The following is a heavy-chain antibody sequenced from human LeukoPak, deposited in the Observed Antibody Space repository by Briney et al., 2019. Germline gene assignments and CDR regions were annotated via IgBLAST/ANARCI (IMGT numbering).Heavy chain of an antibody. J-gene: IGHJ4*02. CDR1: GFTFSNYG. Sequence: GGSLRLSCAASGFTFSNYGMHWVRQAPGKGLEWVAVIPYDGSNKYYADSVKGRFTISRDNSKNTLYLQMNSLRAEDTAVYYCAKGYTDFDYWGQGTLVTVSS. CDR2: IPYDGSNK. CDR3: AKGYTDFDY. D-gene: IGHD3-16*02. V-gene: IGHV3-30*18.